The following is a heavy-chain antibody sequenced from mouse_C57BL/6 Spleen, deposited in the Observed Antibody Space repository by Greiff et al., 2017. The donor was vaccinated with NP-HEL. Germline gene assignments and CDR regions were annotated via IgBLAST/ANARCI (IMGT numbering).Heavy chain of an antibody. Sequence: QVQLQQPGAELVRPGTSVKLSCKASGYTFTSYWMHWVKQRPGQGLEWIGVIDPSDSYTNYNQKFKGKATLTVDKSSSTAYMQLSSLTSEDSAFYYCARGDMITPYYAMDDWGQGTSVTVSS. CDR3: ARGDMITPYYAMDD. J-gene: IGHJ4*01. V-gene: IGHV1-59*01. CDR1: GYTFTSYW. D-gene: IGHD2-4*01. CDR2: IDPSDSYT.